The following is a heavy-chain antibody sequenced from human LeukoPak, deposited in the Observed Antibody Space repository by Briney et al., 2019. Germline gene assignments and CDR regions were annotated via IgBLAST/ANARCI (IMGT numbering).Heavy chain of an antibody. V-gene: IGHV3-30*02. CDR1: GFTFSSYG. D-gene: IGHD3-22*01. J-gene: IGHJ4*02. CDR3: AKPYDTSGYYSVYFDY. Sequence: PGGSLRLSCAASGFTFSSYGMHWVRQTPGKGLEWVAFIRYDGNNEYYVNSVKGRFTISRDNSQNTLYLQMNSLRAEDTAVYYCAKPYDTSGYYSVYFDYWGQGTLVTVSS. CDR2: IRYDGNNE.